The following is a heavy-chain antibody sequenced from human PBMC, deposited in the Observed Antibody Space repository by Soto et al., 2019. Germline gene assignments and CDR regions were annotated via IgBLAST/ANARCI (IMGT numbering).Heavy chain of an antibody. J-gene: IGHJ4*02. CDR2: LTGNGVST. Sequence: EVQLLESGGDLVQPGGSLRLSCAASGFTFSSYAMSWVRQAPGKGLEWVSSLTGNGVSTFYADSVKGRFTISRDNSKNTLYLQMDSLRAEDTAVYYCERVYCSAASCQYFDYWGKGTLVTVSS. CDR3: ERVYCSAASCQYFDY. CDR1: GFTFSSYA. V-gene: IGHV3-23*01. D-gene: IGHD2-15*01.